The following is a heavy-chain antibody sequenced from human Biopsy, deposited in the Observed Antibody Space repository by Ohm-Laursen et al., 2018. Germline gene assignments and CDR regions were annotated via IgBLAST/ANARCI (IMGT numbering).Heavy chain of an antibody. J-gene: IGHJ4*02. V-gene: IGHV3-11*04. CDR1: GSRFSDYY. CDR2: ISSSGRTM. CDR3: ARGPSGVATIG. D-gene: IGHD5-24*01. Sequence: SLSLSCSASGSRFSDYYIIWVRQPPGKGLEWVSYISSSGRTMYYADSVQGRFTISRDSSKNTLYLQMNSLRVEDTAVYYCARGPSGVATIGRGQGTLVTVSS.